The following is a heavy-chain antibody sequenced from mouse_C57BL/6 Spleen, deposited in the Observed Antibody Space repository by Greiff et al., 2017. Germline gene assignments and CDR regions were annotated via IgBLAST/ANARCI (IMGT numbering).Heavy chain of an antibody. CDR2: ISYDGSN. D-gene: IGHD2-1*01. J-gene: IGHJ4*01. CDR1: GYSITSGYY. Sequence: DVKLQESGPGLVKPSQSLSLTCSVTGYSITSGYYWNWIRQFPGNKLEWMGYISYDGSNNYNPSLKNRISIARDTSKNQFFLKLNSVTTEDTATYYCARRGGGIYYGNFLYAMDYWGQGTSVTVSS. V-gene: IGHV3-6*01. CDR3: ARRGGGIYYGNFLYAMDY.